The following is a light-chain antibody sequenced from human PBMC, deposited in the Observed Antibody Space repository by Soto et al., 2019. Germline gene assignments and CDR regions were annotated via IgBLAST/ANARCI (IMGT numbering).Light chain of an antibody. CDR2: RAS. CDR1: QSVSSN. V-gene: IGKV3-15*01. J-gene: IGKJ1*01. CDR3: QQYNNWPGT. Sequence: GEGSTLSCRASQSVSSNLAWYQQKPGQAPRLLIQRASTRATGIPARFSGSGSGTEFTLTISSLQSEDFAVYFCQQYNNWPGTFGQGTKVDI.